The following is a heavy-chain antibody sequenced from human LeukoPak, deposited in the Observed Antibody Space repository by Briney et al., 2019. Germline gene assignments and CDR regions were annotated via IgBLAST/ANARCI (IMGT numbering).Heavy chain of an antibody. D-gene: IGHD2-21*02. J-gene: IGHJ4*02. V-gene: IGHV3-43D*03. CDR1: GFTFDDYA. CDR3: AKEVDCPSDCLFFHS. Sequence: QSGGSLRLSCAAPGFTFDDYAMHWVRQAPGKGLEWVSLITRNGGSTYYADSVKGRFTVSRDNSKNSLFLQMSSLRPEDTALYHCAKEVDCPSDCLFFHSWGQGTLVTVSS. CDR2: ITRNGGST.